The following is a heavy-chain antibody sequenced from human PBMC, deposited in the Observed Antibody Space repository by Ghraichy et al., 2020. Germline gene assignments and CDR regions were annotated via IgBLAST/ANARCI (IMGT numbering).Heavy chain of an antibody. V-gene: IGHV4-39*07. CDR3: ARLGSGIHCSGGSCYPYPADFDY. D-gene: IGHD2-15*01. CDR1: GGSISSSSYY. Sequence: SETLSLTCTVSGGSISSSSYYWGWIRQPPGKGLEWIGSIYYSGSTYYNPSLKSRVTISVDTSKNQFSLKLSSVTAADTAVYYCARLGSGIHCSGGSCYPYPADFDYWGQGTLVTVSS. J-gene: IGHJ4*02. CDR2: IYYSGST.